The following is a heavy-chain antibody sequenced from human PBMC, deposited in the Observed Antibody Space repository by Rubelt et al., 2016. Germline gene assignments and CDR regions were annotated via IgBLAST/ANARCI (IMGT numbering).Heavy chain of an antibody. D-gene: IGHD1-26*01. CDR3: ARDIYSGSYYGY. CDR1: GYTFTSYA. CDR2: MHAGNGNT. J-gene: IGHJ4*02. Sequence: QVQLVQSGAEVKKPGASVKVSCKASGYTFTSYAMHWVRQAPGQRLEWMGWMHAGNGNTKYSQKFQVRVTITRDTSASTADMELSSLRSEDTAVYYCARDIYSGSYYGYWGQGTLVTVSS. V-gene: IGHV1-3*01.